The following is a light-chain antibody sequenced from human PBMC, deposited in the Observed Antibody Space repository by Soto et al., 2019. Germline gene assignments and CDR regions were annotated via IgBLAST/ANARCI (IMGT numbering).Light chain of an antibody. Sequence: EIALTRPPGTLPFSPGERATLSCRASQSVSSSYLAWYQQKPGQAPRLLIYGASSRATGIPDRFSGSGSGTDFTLSISRLEPEDFAVYYCQQYSSPWTFGQGTKVDIK. CDR3: QQYSSPWT. CDR1: QSVSSSY. CDR2: GAS. J-gene: IGKJ1*01. V-gene: IGKV3-20*01.